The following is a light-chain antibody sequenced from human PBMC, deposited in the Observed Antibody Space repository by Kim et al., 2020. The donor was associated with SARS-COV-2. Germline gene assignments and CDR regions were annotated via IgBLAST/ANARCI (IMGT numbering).Light chain of an antibody. V-gene: IGLV1-40*01. CDR3: QSYDSSLSTVL. CDR1: SSNIGAGYD. Sequence: QSVLTQPPSVSGAPGQRVTISCTGSSSNIGAGYDVHWYQQLPGTAPKLLIYGSTNRPSGVPDRFSGSKSGTSASLAITGLQAEDEADYYCQSYDSSLSTVLFGGGTQLTVL. CDR2: GST. J-gene: IGLJ2*01.